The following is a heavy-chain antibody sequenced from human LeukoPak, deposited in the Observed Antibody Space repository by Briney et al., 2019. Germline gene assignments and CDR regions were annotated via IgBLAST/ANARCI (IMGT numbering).Heavy chain of an antibody. CDR1: GGSISSGSYY. V-gene: IGHV4-61*02. J-gene: IGHJ3*02. D-gene: IGHD5-18*01. CDR2: IYTSGST. Sequence: SETLSLTCTVSGGSISSGSYYWSWIRQPAGKGLEWIGRIYTSGSTYYNPSLKSRVTISVDTSKNQFSLKLSSVTAADTAVYYCARPGVGSGRYGAFDIWGQGTMVTVSS. CDR3: ARPGVGSGRYGAFDI.